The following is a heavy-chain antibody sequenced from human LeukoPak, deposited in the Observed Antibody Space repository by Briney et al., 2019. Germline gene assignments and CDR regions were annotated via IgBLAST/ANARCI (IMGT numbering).Heavy chain of an antibody. CDR2: MNPDSGNT. CDR3: ARYITMVRGGSWFDP. D-gene: IGHD3-10*01. J-gene: IGHJ5*02. Sequence: GASVKVSCKASGYTFTNSDINWVRQATGQGLEWMGWMNPDSGNTGYAQNFQGRVTMTRNTSISTAYMELSSLRSEDTAVYYCARYITMVRGGSWFDPWGQETLVTVSS. V-gene: IGHV1-8*01. CDR1: GYTFTNSD.